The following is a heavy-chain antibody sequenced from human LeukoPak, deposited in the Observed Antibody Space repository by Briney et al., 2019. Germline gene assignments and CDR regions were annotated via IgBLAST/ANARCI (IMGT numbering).Heavy chain of an antibody. CDR3: ARVPLWWLTPFDF. CDR1: GGPLIPHY. D-gene: IGHD5-12*01. V-gene: IGHV4-34*05. CDR2: INNRGTT. Sequence: SETLPVTCPIPGGPLIPHYWGWIHGPLGKGLEWIGEINNRGTTNYSPSLRGRATISVDTSKNQFSLRLTSVTAADTAIYYCARVPLWWLTPFDFWGQGTLATVSS. J-gene: IGHJ4*02.